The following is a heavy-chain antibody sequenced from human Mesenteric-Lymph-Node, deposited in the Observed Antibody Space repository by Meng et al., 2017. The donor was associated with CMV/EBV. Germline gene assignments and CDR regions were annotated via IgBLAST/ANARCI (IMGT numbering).Heavy chain of an antibody. CDR3: AKELNLYGDYDYYYYGMDV. CDR2: IYYAGGYK. CDR1: GFSFSSYG. J-gene: IGHJ6*02. D-gene: IGHD4-17*01. V-gene: IGHV3-33*06. Sequence: GESLKISCAASGFSFSSYGMYWVRQAPGKGLEWVAIIYYAGGYKYYADSVKGRFTISRDNSKNTLYLQMNSLRAEDTGVYYCAKELNLYGDYDYYYYGMDVWGQGTLVTVSS.